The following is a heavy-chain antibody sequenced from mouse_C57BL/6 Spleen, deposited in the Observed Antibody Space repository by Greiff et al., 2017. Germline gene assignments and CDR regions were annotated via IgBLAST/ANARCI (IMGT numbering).Heavy chain of an antibody. V-gene: IGHV1-18*01. CDR2: INPNNGGT. D-gene: IGHD1-1*01. CDR1: GYTFTDYN. Sequence: VQLKQSGPELVKPGASVKIPCKASGYTFTDYNMDWVKQSHGKSLEWIGDINPNNGGTIYNQKFKGKATLTVDKSSSTAYMQLSSRTSEDTAVYYWARQSSFYWYFDVWGTGTTVTVSS. J-gene: IGHJ1*03. CDR3: ARQSSFYWYFDV.